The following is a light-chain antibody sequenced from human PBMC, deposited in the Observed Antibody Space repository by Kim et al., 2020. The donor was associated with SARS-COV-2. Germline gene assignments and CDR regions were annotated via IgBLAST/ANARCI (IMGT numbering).Light chain of an antibody. J-gene: IGLJ3*02. CDR2: GKN. Sequence: SSELPQDPAVSVALGQTVRITCQGDSLRSYYASWYQQKPGQAPVLVIYGKNNRPSGIPDRFSGSSSGNTASLTITGAQAEDEADYYCNSRDSTPHWVFGGGTQMTVL. CDR3: NSRDSTPHWV. CDR1: SLRSYY. V-gene: IGLV3-19*01.